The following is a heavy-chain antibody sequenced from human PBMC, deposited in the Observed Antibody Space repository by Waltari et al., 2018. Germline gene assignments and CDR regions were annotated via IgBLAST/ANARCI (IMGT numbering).Heavy chain of an antibody. J-gene: IGHJ6*02. CDR3: ARLGDYYDFWSGYQGGMDV. CDR2: IYYSGST. V-gene: IGHV4-59*01. D-gene: IGHD3-3*01. Sequence: QVQLQESGPGLVKPSETLSLTCTVSGGSISSYYWRWIRQPPGTGLEWIGYIYYSGSTNYNPSLKSRVTISVDTSKNQFSLKLSSVTAADTAVYYCARLGDYYDFWSGYQGGMDVWGQGTTVTVSS. CDR1: GGSISSYY.